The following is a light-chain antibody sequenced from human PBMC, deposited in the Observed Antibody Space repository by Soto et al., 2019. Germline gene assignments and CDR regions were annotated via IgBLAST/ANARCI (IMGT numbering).Light chain of an antibody. CDR2: DVS. J-gene: IGLJ1*01. CDR1: SSDVGGYNY. V-gene: IGLV2-11*01. Sequence: QSALTQPRSVSGSPGQSVTISRTGTSSDVGGYNYVSWYQQHPGKAPKLMIYDVSKRPSGVPDRFSGSKSGNTASLTISGLQAEDEADYYCCSYAGSYTLVFGTGTKLTVL. CDR3: CSYAGSYTLV.